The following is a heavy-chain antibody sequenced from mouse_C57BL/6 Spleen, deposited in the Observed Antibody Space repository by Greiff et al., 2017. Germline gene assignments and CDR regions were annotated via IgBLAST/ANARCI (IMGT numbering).Heavy chain of an antibody. CDR2: IYPGDGDT. J-gene: IGHJ2*01. D-gene: IGHD3-2*02. CDR3: ARAAQSKGFDY. V-gene: IGHV1-82*01. CDR1: GYAFSSSW. Sequence: VKLQESGPELVKPGASVKISCKASGYAFSSSWMNWVKQRPGKGLEWIGRIYPGDGDTNYNGKFKGKATLTADKSSSTAYMQLSSLTSEDSAVYFCARAAQSKGFDYWGQGTTLTVSS.